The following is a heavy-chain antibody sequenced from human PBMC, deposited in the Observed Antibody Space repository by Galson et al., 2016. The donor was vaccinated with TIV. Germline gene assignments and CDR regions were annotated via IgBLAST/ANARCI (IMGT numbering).Heavy chain of an antibody. Sequence: SLRLSCAASRFTFSDYYMSWIRQAPGKGLEWVSEISGSGTTLFYADSVKGRFTISRGNAKNSLYLQMNSLRAEDTAIYYCATAIAAAGTFDHWGQGTLVTVSS. CDR2: ISGSGTTL. D-gene: IGHD6-13*01. CDR3: ATAIAAAGTFDH. V-gene: IGHV3-11*01. CDR1: RFTFSDYY. J-gene: IGHJ4*02.